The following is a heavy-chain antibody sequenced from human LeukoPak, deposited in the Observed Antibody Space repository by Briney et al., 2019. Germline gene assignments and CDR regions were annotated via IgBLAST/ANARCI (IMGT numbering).Heavy chain of an antibody. CDR1: GYTFTSYY. J-gene: IGHJ6*02. Sequence: ASVKVSCKASGYTFTSYYMHWVRQAPGQGLEWMGITNPSGGSTSYAQKFQGRVTMTRDTSTSTVYMELSSLRSEDTAVYYCARGAKILGYCSGGSCYSGPTDYGMDVWGQGTTVTVSS. D-gene: IGHD2-15*01. CDR3: ARGAKILGYCSGGSCYSGPTDYGMDV. V-gene: IGHV1-46*01. CDR2: TNPSGGST.